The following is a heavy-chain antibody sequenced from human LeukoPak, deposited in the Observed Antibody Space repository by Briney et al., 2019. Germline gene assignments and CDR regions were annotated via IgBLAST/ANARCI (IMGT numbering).Heavy chain of an antibody. J-gene: IGHJ6*03. Sequence: SETLSLTCAVYGGSFSGYYWSWIRQPPGKGLEWIGEINHSGSTNYNPSLKSRVTISVDTSKNQFSLKLSSVTAADTAVYYCARRPYCSSTSCYDYYYYMDVWGKGTTVTISS. CDR1: GGSFSGYY. D-gene: IGHD2-2*01. CDR2: INHSGST. V-gene: IGHV4-34*01. CDR3: ARRPYCSSTSCYDYYYYMDV.